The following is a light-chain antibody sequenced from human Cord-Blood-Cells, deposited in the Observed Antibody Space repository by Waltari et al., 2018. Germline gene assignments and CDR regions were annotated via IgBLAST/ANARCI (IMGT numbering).Light chain of an antibody. V-gene: IGLV2-11*01. CDR3: CSYAGSYTYV. J-gene: IGLJ1*01. CDR1: SSHVGGYNY. Sequence: QSALTQPRSVSGSPGQSVTISCTGTSSHVGGYNYVSWYQQHPGKAPTLMIYDVSNRPSGVPDRFSGSKSGNTASLTISGLQAEDEADYYCCSYAGSYTYVFGTGTKVTVL. CDR2: DVS.